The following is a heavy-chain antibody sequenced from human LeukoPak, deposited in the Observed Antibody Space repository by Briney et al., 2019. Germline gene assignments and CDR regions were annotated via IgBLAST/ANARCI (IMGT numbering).Heavy chain of an antibody. V-gene: IGHV1-69*06. CDR2: IIPIFGTA. CDR3: AKEPYLGDYYDSSGLTNWFDP. CDR1: GGTFSSYA. D-gene: IGHD3-22*01. Sequence: SVTVSCKASGGTFSSYAISWVRQAPGKGLEWMGGIIPIFGTANYAQKFQGRVTITADKSTSTAYMELSSLRAEDTAVYYCAKEPYLGDYYDSSGLTNWFDPWGQGTLVTVSS. J-gene: IGHJ5*02.